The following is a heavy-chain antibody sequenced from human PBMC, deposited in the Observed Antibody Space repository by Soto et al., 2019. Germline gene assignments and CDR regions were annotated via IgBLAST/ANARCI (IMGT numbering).Heavy chain of an antibody. CDR3: AKADGEQWLVPHLDN. J-gene: IGHJ4*02. V-gene: IGHV3-23*01. Sequence: EVQLLESGGGVVQPGGSLRLSCVASGFNFKKFAMAWVRQARGEGLEWVSGISCCGGSTSYADSVKGRFSIARDDSKNTLSLQMNSLRVEDTAQYYCAKADGEQWLVPHLDNWGQGTLVTVS. CDR2: ISCCGGST. CDR1: GFNFKKFA. D-gene: IGHD6-19*01.